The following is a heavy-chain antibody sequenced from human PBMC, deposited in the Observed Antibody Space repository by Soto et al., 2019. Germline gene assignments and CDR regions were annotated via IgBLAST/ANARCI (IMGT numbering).Heavy chain of an antibody. V-gene: IGHV3-23*01. J-gene: IGHJ5*02. D-gene: IGHD2-15*01. CDR1: GFTFSSYA. CDR2: ISGSGGST. Sequence: EVQLLESGGGLVQPGGSLRLSCAASGFTFSSYAMSWVRQAPGKGLEWVSAISGSGGSTYYADSVKGRFTISRDNYKNTLYLQMNSLRAEDTAVYYCAKDGGGVVVSYFLSWFDPWGQGTLGTGSS. CDR3: AKDGGGVVVSYFLSWFDP.